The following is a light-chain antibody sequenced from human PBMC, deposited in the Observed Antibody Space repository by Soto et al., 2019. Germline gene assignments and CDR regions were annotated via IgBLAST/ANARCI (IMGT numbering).Light chain of an antibody. J-gene: IGKJ1*01. CDR1: QSISRY. CDR3: QQYGSSPRT. V-gene: IGKV1-39*01. Sequence: DIQMTQSPSPLSASVGDRVTVICRASQSISRYLNWYQQKPGNAPKLLIYAASNLQSGVPLRFSGSGSGTDFTLTISRLEPEDFAVYYCQQYGSSPRTFGQGTKVEIK. CDR2: AAS.